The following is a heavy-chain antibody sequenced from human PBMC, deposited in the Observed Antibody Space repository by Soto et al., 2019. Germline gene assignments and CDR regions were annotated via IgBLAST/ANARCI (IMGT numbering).Heavy chain of an antibody. D-gene: IGHD3-3*01. CDR2: IKSKNDGGTT. V-gene: IGHV3-15*01. Sequence: GGSLRLSCAASGFTFSNAWMSWVRQAPGKGLEWVGRIKSKNDGGTTDYAAPVKGRFTISRDDSKNTLYLQMNSLKTEDTAVDYGTSDMSGDSFDIWGQGTMVTVSS. J-gene: IGHJ3*02. CDR3: TSDMSGDSFDI. CDR1: GFTFSNAW.